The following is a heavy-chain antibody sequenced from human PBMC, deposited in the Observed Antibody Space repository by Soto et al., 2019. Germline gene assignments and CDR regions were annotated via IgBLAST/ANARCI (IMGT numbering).Heavy chain of an antibody. CDR2: ISAYNGNT. J-gene: IGHJ4*02. V-gene: IGHV1-18*01. Sequence: ASVKVSCKASGYTFTSYGISWVRRAPGQGLEWMGWISAYNGNTNYAQKLQGRVTMTTDTSTSTAYMELRSLRSDDTAVYYCARDHALGITMVRGAPVNHYWGQGTLVTVSS. CDR1: GYTFTSYG. CDR3: ARDHALGITMVRGAPVNHY. D-gene: IGHD3-10*01.